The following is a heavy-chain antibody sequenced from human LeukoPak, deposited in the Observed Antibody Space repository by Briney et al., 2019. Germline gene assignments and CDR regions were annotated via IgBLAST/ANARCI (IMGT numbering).Heavy chain of an antibody. CDR3: ARVSGITMIVVVQSDGFDI. CDR2: IYYSGST. V-gene: IGHV4-39*07. J-gene: IGHJ3*02. D-gene: IGHD3-22*01. CDR1: GGSISSSSYY. Sequence: SETLSLTCTVSGGSISSSSYYWGWIRQPPGKGLEWIGSIYYSGSTYYNPSLKSRVTISVDTSKNQFSLKLSSVTAADTAVYYCARVSGITMIVVVQSDGFDIWGQGTMVGVSS.